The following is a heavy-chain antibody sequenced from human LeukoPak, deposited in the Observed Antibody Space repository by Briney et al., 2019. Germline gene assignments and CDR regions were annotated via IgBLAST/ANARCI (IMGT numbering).Heavy chain of an antibody. CDR2: IYYSGNT. CDR3: ARDGYSSGWYVLDY. V-gene: IGHV4-61*01. D-gene: IGHD6-19*01. J-gene: IGHJ4*02. CDR1: GGSVSSGSYY. Sequence: SETLSLTCTVSGGSVSSGSYYWSWIRQPPGKGLEWIGYIYYSGNTNYNPSLKSRVTISVDTSKNQFSLKLSSVTAADTAVYYCARDGYSSGWYVLDYWGQGTLVTVSS.